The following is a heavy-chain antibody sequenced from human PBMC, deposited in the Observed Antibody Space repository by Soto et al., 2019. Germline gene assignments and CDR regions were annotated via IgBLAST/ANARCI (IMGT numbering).Heavy chain of an antibody. Sequence: SVKVSCKASGGTFSSYAMSWVRQAPGQGLEWMGGLIPIFGTANYAQKFQGRVTITADESTSTAYTELSSLRSEDTAVYYCARGVIRYYDSRGQPDAFDILGQATMVTFSS. CDR2: LIPIFGTA. CDR1: GGTFSSYA. J-gene: IGHJ3*02. CDR3: ARGVIRYYDSRGQPDAFDI. V-gene: IGHV1-69*13. D-gene: IGHD3-22*01.